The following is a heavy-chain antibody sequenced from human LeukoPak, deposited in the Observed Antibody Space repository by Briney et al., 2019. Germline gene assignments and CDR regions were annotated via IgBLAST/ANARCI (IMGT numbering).Heavy chain of an antibody. Sequence: SETLSITCTVSGYSISSGYYWGWIRQPPGKGLEWIGSIYHSGSTYYNPSLKSRVTISVDTSKNQFSLKLSSVTAADTAVYYCARDSIAVDRQGVDYWGQGTLVTVSS. D-gene: IGHD6-19*01. CDR3: ARDSIAVDRQGVDY. CDR1: GYSISSGYY. J-gene: IGHJ4*02. CDR2: IYHSGST. V-gene: IGHV4-38-2*02.